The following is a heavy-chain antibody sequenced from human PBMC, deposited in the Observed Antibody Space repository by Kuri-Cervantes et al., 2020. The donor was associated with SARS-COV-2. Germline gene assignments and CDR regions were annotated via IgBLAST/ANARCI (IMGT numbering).Heavy chain of an antibody. J-gene: IGHJ6*02. D-gene: IGHD6-13*01. CDR1: GGSISGYY. CDR3: ARDRYSSSFSYYYYGMDV. Sequence: SETLSLTCTVSGGSISGYYWSWIRQPPGKGLEWIGNIYDSGSTNYNPSLKSRVTISVDTSKNQFSLKLSSVTAADTAVYYCARDRYSSSFSYYYYGMDVWGQGTTVTVS. CDR2: IYDSGST. V-gene: IGHV4-59*01.